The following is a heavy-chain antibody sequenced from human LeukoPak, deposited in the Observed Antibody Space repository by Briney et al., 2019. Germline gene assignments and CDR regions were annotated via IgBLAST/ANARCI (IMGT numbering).Heavy chain of an antibody. D-gene: IGHD3-22*01. Sequence: PSETLSLTCAVSGYSISSGYYWGWIRQPPGKGLEWIWSIYHTGSTYYNPSLQSRVTISLDSPKNQLSLKLTSLTAADTAVYYCASGGTAVVMALTYYFDTWGQGTPVTVSS. J-gene: IGHJ4*02. V-gene: IGHV4-38-2*01. CDR2: IYHTGST. CDR3: ASGGTAVVMALTYYFDT. CDR1: GYSISSGYY.